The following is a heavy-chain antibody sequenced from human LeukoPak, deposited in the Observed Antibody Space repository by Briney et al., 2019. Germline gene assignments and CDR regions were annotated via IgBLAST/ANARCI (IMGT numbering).Heavy chain of an antibody. CDR1: GGSFSGYY. CDR3: ARVRLAYYDFWSGSPAPHGMDV. CDR2: INHSGGT. D-gene: IGHD3-3*01. V-gene: IGHV4-34*01. J-gene: IGHJ6*02. Sequence: SETLSLTCAAYGGSFSGYYWSWIRQPPGEGLEWIGEINHSGGTNYNPSLKSRVTISVDTSKNQFSLKLSSVTAADTAVYYCARVRLAYYDFWSGSPAPHGMDVWGQGTTVTVSS.